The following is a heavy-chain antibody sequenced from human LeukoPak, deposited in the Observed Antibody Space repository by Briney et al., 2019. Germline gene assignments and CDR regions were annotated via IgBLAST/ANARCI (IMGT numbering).Heavy chain of an antibody. CDR3: ASLSIAAAAPFDP. Sequence: SETLSLTCTVSGGSISSYYWSWIRQPPGKGLEWIGYIHYSGSTNYSPSLKSRVTISVDTSKNQFSLKLSSVTAADTAVYYCASLSIAAAAPFDPWGQGTLVTVSS. V-gene: IGHV4-59*08. CDR1: GGSISSYY. CDR2: IHYSGST. J-gene: IGHJ5*02. D-gene: IGHD6-13*01.